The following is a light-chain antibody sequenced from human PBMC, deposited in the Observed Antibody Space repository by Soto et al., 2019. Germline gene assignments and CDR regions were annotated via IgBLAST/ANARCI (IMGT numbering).Light chain of an antibody. CDR3: MQGTHWPRP. CDR1: QSLVFSDGNTH. Sequence: DVVTAQSPLSLPVNLGQPASISCRSSQSLVFSDGNTHSKWFQQRPGQSPWRPIYQVSNRESGVPDRASGSGSGTNFTLKIRRLEAEDGGVYYCMQGTHWPRPSGQGNKLEIK. J-gene: IGKJ2*01. CDR2: QVS. V-gene: IGKV2-30*01.